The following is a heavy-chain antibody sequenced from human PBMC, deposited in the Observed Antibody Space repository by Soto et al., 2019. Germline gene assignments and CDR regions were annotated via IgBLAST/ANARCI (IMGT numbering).Heavy chain of an antibody. J-gene: IGHJ4*02. V-gene: IGHV4-31*03. CDR1: GGSISSGGYY. D-gene: IGHD2-15*01. CDR3: ARASLFYCSGGSCYSSGFDY. CDR2: IYYSGST. Sequence: QVQLQESGPGLVKPSQTLSLTCTVSGGSISSGGYYWSWIRQHPGKGLEWIGYIYYSGSTYYNPSLKSRVTISVDTSKNQFSLKLSSVTAADTAVYYCARASLFYCSGGSCYSSGFDYWGRGTLVTVSS.